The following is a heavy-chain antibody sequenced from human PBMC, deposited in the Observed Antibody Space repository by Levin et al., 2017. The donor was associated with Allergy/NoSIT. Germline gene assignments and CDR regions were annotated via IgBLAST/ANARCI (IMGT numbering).Heavy chain of an antibody. CDR2: SRNKANDYST. V-gene: IGHV3-72*01. CDR3: TRVYSSAFGRDCLNS. CDR1: GFIFSDHY. Sequence: GESLKISCAASGFIFSDHYMDWVRQTPGKGLEWVGRSRNKANDYSTVYAASVEGRFTISRDESKNSLYLQMKSLKSEDTAVYYCTRVYSSAFGRDCLNSWGQGTLVTVSS. J-gene: IGHJ4*02. D-gene: IGHD3-22*01.